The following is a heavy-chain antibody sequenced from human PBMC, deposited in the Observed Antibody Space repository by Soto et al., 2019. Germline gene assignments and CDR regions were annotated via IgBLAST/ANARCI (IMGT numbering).Heavy chain of an antibody. D-gene: IGHD6-13*01. CDR1: GFSFSSYS. CDR3: ARPGYRSSWYEYYHGLDV. J-gene: IGHJ6*02. V-gene: IGHV3-48*01. CDR2: ISSSSSTI. Sequence: EVQLVESGGGLVQPGGSLRLSCAASGFSFSSYSMNWVRQAPGKGLEWVSYISSSSSTIYYADSVKGRFTISRDNAKNSLYLQMNSLRAEDTAVYYCARPGYRSSWYEYYHGLDVWGQGTTVTVSS.